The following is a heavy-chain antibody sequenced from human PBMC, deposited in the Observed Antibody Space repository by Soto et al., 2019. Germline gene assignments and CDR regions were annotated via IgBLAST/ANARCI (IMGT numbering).Heavy chain of an antibody. D-gene: IGHD2-21*01. CDR2: ISRDGSVK. CDR3: AGEIASGY. CDR1: GFTFSTSG. V-gene: IGHV3-30*03. J-gene: IGHJ4*02. Sequence: ESGGGVVPPGTSLRLSCVASGFTFSTSGMHWVRQAPGKGLEWVAVISRDGSVKYYADSVKGRFTISRDTSKNTLYLQMVTLRAEDTAVYYCAGEIASGYWGQGTLVTVSS.